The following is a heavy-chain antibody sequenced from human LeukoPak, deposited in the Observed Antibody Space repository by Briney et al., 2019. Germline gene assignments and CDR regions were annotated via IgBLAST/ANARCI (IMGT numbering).Heavy chain of an antibody. Sequence: SVKVSCKASGGTFSSYAISWVRQAPGQGLEWMGGIIPIFGTANYAQKFQGRVTITTDESTSTAHMELSSLRSEDTAVYYCARVVPLAAGYDRAGYYFDYWGQGTLVTVSS. CDR3: ARVVPLAAGYDRAGYYFDY. CDR1: GGTFSSYA. CDR2: IIPIFGTA. D-gene: IGHD3-22*01. J-gene: IGHJ4*02. V-gene: IGHV1-69*05.